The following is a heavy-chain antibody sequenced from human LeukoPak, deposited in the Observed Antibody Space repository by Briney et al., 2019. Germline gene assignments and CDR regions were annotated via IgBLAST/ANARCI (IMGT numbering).Heavy chain of an antibody. J-gene: IGHJ6*03. D-gene: IGHD5-18*01. CDR2: IYPGDSDT. CDR1: GYSFTSYW. CDR3: ARHNRGYRRGSHYYYLDV. Sequence: ESLKISCKGSGYSFTSYWIGWVRQMPGKGLEWMGIIYPGDSDTRYSPSFQGQVTISADKSISTAYLQWSSLKASDTAMYYCARHNRGYRRGSHYYYLDVWGKGTTVTVSS. V-gene: IGHV5-51*01.